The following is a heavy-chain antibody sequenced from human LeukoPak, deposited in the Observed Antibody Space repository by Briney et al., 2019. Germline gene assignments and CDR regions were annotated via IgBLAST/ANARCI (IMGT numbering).Heavy chain of an antibody. CDR3: ARDPSFDAFDI. CDR2: IYSGGST. V-gene: IGHV3-66*01. CDR1: GFTFSSYS. J-gene: IGHJ3*02. Sequence: PGGSLRLSCAASGFTFSSYSMNWVRQAPGKGLEWVSVIYSGGSTYYADSVKGRFTISRDNSKNTLYLQMNSLRAEDTAVYYCARDPSFDAFDIWGQGTMVTVSS.